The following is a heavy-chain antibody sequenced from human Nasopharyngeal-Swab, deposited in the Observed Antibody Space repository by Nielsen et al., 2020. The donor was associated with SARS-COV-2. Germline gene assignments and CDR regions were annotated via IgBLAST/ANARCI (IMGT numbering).Heavy chain of an antibody. CDR2: ISYDGSNK. J-gene: IGHJ4*02. CDR3: ARPYSGSYWSYFDY. CDR1: GFTFSSYA. Sequence: GGSLRLSCAASGFTFSSYAMHWVRQAPGKGLEWVAVISYDGSNKYYADSVKGRFTISRDNSKNTLYLQMNSLRVEDTAVYYCARPYSGSYWSYFDYWGQGTLVTVSS. V-gene: IGHV3-30-3*01. D-gene: IGHD1-26*01.